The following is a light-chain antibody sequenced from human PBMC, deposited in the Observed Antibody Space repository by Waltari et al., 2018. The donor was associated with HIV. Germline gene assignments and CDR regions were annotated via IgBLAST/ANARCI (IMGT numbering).Light chain of an antibody. J-gene: IGLJ2*01. CDR3: CSYAGSGTFVV. V-gene: IGLV2-23*02. Sequence: SALTQPASVSGSPGQSITISCTGTRDDVGAYDLVSWYQQIPGKAPKLILFDVHERPSGVSHRYSGSRSGNTASLTISGLQSEDEADYYCCSYAGSGTFVVFGGGTRLTV. CDR2: DVH. CDR1: RDDVGAYDL.